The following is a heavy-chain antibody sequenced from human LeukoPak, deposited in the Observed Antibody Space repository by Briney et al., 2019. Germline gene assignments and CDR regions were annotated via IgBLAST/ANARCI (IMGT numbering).Heavy chain of an antibody. J-gene: IGHJ4*02. CDR1: GGSFSGYY. D-gene: IGHD3-10*01. Sequence: SETLSLTCAVYGGSFSGYYWSWIRQPPGKGLEWIGEINHSGSTNYNPSLKSRVTISVDTSKNQFSLKLSSVTAADTAVYYCARPGAPFDYWGQGTLVTVSS. V-gene: IGHV4-34*01. CDR3: ARPGAPFDY. CDR2: INHSGST.